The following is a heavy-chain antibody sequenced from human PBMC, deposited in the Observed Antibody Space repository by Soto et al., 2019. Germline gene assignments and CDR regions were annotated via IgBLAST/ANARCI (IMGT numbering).Heavy chain of an antibody. CDR3: AIDSYGSGHTEPLKY. J-gene: IGHJ4*02. CDR2: ISAFGGST. V-gene: IGHV3-23*01. D-gene: IGHD3-10*01. Sequence: EVQLLESGGGLVEPGGSLRLSCAASGFTFSSSAMSWVRQAPEKGLEWVSAISAFGGSTYNADSVKGRFAISRDNSKNTLYLQMNSLRADDTAVYYCAIDSYGSGHTEPLKYWGQGTLVTVSS. CDR1: GFTFSSSA.